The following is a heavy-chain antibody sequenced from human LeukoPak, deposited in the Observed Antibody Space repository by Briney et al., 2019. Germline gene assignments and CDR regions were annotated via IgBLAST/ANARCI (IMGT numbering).Heavy chain of an antibody. Sequence: VESLKISCKGSGYSFTSYWIGWVRQMPGKSLECMGNIYPGDSDTRYSPSFQGQVTISADKSISTAYLQWRRLKASDTAMYYCATTYGGQGVFDYWGQGTLVTVSS. J-gene: IGHJ4*02. V-gene: IGHV5-51*01. CDR3: ATTYGGQGVFDY. CDR2: IYPGDSDT. D-gene: IGHD4/OR15-4a*01. CDR1: GYSFTSYW.